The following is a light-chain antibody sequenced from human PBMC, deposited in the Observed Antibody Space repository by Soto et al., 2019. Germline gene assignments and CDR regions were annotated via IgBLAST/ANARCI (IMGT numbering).Light chain of an antibody. V-gene: IGKV1-39*01. Sequence: DLQMTQSPSSLSASVGDRVTITCRASQSIANYLNWYQQKPGKAPNLLIYAASSLQSGVPSRFSGSGSGTDFTLTIRSLQPEDFATYYCQQSYNTRTFGQGTKVEIK. CDR1: QSIANY. CDR3: QQSYNTRT. J-gene: IGKJ1*01. CDR2: AAS.